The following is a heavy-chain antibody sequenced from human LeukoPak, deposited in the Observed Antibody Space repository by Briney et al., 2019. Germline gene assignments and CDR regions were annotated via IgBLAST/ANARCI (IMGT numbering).Heavy chain of an antibody. D-gene: IGHD6-6*01. CDR3: VKDQGEAIVPRRFDY. V-gene: IGHV3-23*01. CDR2: IYFSGGNT. CDR1: GFTFSNYA. Sequence: PGGSLRLPCAASGFTFSNYAMSWVRQAPGKGLEWVSSIYFSGGNTYSADSVKGRFTISRDNSRNTLYLQMNSLRAEDTAVYYCVKDQGEAIVPRRFDYWGQGTLVTVSS. J-gene: IGHJ4*02.